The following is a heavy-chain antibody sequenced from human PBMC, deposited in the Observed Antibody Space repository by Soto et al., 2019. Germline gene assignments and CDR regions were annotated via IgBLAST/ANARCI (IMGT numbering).Heavy chain of an antibody. J-gene: IGHJ4*02. Sequence: SETLSLTCTVSGDSINSYYWAWILQPPGKGLEWIGYIYHSGGTNYNPSLKSRVTISADSSMNQFSLRLTSVTAADTAVYYCARTGHIWVPWGLDSWGQGTLVTVSS. D-gene: IGHD2-21*01. V-gene: IGHV4-59*01. CDR3: ARTGHIWVPWGLDS. CDR2: IYHSGGT. CDR1: GDSINSYY.